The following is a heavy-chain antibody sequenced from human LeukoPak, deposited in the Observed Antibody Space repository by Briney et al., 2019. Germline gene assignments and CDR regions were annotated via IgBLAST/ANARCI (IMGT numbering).Heavy chain of an antibody. CDR1: GFTFSRYA. Sequence: GGSLRLSCSASGFTFSRYAMHLVRQAPGKGLEYVSAISSNGGSTYYADSVKGRFTISRDNSRNTLHLQMSSLRVEDTAVYYCVKDSSPGSYFDYWGQGTLVTVSS. J-gene: IGHJ4*02. D-gene: IGHD3-10*01. V-gene: IGHV3-64D*06. CDR3: VKDSSPGSYFDY. CDR2: ISSNGGST.